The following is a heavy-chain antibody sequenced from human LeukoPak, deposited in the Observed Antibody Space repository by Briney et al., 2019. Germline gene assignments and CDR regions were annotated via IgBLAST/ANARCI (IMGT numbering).Heavy chain of an antibody. J-gene: IGHJ4*02. V-gene: IGHV1-69*05. CDR2: IILIFGTA. CDR1: GCTFSSYA. D-gene: IGHD6-13*01. Sequence: ASVKVSCKASGCTFSSYAISWVRQAPGQGLEWMGGIILIFGTANYAQKFQGRVTITTDESTSTAYMELSSLRSEDTAVYYCASSLRIAAAGYFDYWGQGTLVTVSS. CDR3: ASSLRIAAAGYFDY.